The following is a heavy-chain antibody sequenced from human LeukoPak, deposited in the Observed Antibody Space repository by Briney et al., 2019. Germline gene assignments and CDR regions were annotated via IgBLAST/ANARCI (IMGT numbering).Heavy chain of an antibody. CDR1: GYTFTSYG. Sequence: ASVKVSCKASGYTFTSYGISWVRQAPGQGLEWMGWISAYNGNTNYAQKLQGRVTMTTDTSTSTAYMELRSLRSDDTAVYYCARDQPGWQLALVAFDIWGQGTMVTVSS. CDR3: ARDQPGWQLALVAFDI. D-gene: IGHD6-13*01. CDR2: ISAYNGNT. V-gene: IGHV1-18*01. J-gene: IGHJ3*02.